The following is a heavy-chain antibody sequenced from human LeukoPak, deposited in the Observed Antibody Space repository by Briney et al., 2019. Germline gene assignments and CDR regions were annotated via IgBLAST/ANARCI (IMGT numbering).Heavy chain of an antibody. CDR2: INHSGST. CDR3: ARAPTPGILRILYAFDI. Sequence: NPSETLSLTCAVYGGSFSGYYWSWIRQPPGKGLEWIGEINHSGSTNYHPSLKSRVTISVDTTKNQFSLKLSAVTAADTAVYYCARAPTPGILRILYAFDIWCQGTMVTVSP. V-gene: IGHV4-34*01. CDR1: GGSFSGYY. J-gene: IGHJ3*02. D-gene: IGHD2-15*01.